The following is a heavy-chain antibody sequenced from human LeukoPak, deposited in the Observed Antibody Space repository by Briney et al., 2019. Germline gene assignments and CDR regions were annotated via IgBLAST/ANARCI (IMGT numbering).Heavy chain of an antibody. CDR2: IKQDGSKK. J-gene: IGHJ4*02. D-gene: IGHD5-24*01. Sequence: GGSLRLSCAASGFSFNRYWMTWVRQAPGKGLEWVANIKQDGSKKSYVDSVKGRFTISRDNAKNSLYLQMNSLRAEDTAIYYCTRVGYIDEGIDYWGQGTLVTVSS. CDR1: GFSFNRYW. V-gene: IGHV3-7*04. CDR3: TRVGYIDEGIDY.